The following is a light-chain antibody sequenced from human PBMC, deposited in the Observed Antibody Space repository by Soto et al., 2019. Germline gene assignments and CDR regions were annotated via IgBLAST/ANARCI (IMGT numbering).Light chain of an antibody. CDR1: SSDVGAYEY. CDR2: AVS. J-gene: IGLJ2*01. V-gene: IGLV2-14*01. Sequence: QSALTQPASVSGSPGQSITISCTGTSSDVGAYEYVSWYQQHPGKAPKLFIYAVSNRPSGVSNRFSGSKSGNTASLTISGLQAEDEADYYCSSYTSSSTPYVVFGGGTQLTVL. CDR3: SSYTSSSTPYVV.